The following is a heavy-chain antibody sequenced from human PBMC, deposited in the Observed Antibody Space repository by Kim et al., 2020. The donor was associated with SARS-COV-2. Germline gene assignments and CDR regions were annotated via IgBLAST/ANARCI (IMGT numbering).Heavy chain of an antibody. CDR2: ISADNGDT. Sequence: ASVKVSCKVSGYTFTTFGVSWVRQAPGHGLEWMGWISADNGDTAYAQKFQGRVSMTTDTFTATAFMEVKSLRSDDTAVYYCATNFDISSDDRSPFDDWGQGTLVTVSS. D-gene: IGHD3-9*01. V-gene: IGHV1-18*01. CDR3: ATNFDISSDDRSPFDD. J-gene: IGHJ4*02. CDR1: GYTFTTFG.